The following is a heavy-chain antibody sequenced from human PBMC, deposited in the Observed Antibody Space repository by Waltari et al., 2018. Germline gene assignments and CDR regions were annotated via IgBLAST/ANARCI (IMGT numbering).Heavy chain of an antibody. V-gene: IGHV3-30*02. CDR1: GFTFTSYG. CDR3: AKDFPFDYSLPDN. D-gene: IGHD4-4*01. Sequence: QVQLVESGGGVVQSGGSLRLSCATSGFTFTSYGMHWVRQAPGKGLEWVAFIRYDGGSEYYADTVKGRFTMSRDNSKNTLYLQINSLRPEDTAVYYCAKDFPFDYSLPDNWGQGTLVTVYS. J-gene: IGHJ4*02. CDR2: IRYDGGSE.